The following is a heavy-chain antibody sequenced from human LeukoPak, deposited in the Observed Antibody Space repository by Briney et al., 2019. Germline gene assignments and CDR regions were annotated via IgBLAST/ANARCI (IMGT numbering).Heavy chain of an antibody. CDR3: ATWAFYHSLDV. Sequence: GGSLRLSCEASGFTFDAYAMHWVRQAPGKGLEWVSLINKDGSATYYADSVKGRFTISRDNSKNSLYLQMNSLRSEDTALYYCATWAFYHSLDVWGQGTTVTASS. CDR1: GFTFDAYA. CDR2: INKDGSAT. V-gene: IGHV3-43*02. J-gene: IGHJ6*02. D-gene: IGHD1-26*01.